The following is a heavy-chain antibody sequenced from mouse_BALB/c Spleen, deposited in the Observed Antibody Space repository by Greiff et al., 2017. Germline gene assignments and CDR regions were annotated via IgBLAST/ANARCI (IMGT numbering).Heavy chain of an antibody. CDR2: INPGSGGT. D-gene: IGHD3-1*01. V-gene: IGHV1-54*01. CDR3: ARSGATSHYYAMDY. Sequence: GQLQQSGAELVRPGTSVKVSCKASGYAFTNYLIEWVKQRPGQGLEWIGVINPGSGGTNYNEKFKGKATLTADKSSSTAYMQLSSLTSDDSAVYFCARSGATSHYYAMDYWGQGTSVTVSS. CDR1: GYAFTNYL. J-gene: IGHJ4*01.